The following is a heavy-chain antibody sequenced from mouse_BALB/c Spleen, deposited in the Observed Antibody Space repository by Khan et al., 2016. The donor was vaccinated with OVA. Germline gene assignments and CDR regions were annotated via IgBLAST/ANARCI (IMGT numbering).Heavy chain of an antibody. Sequence: EVQLLESGGGLVKPGRSLKVSCAASGFTFSNYGMSWVRQTPDKRLEWVASISTSGSTYYPDSVKGRFTISRDNARNTLYLQMSSLRSEDTAMYYCARVEWSVYWGQGTTLTVS. J-gene: IGHJ3*01. CDR1: GFTFSNYG. V-gene: IGHV5-6-5*01. CDR2: ISTSGST. CDR3: ARVEWSVY.